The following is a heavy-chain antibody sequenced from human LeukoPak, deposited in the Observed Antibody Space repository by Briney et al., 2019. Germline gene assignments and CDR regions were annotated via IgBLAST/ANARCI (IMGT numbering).Heavy chain of an antibody. Sequence: GGSLRLSCAASGFTFSNYAMHWGRQAPGKGLEWVAVITYDGSNKYYADSVKGRFTISRDNSKNTLYLQMNSLRAEDTAVYYCARDSYGMDVWGQGTTVTVSS. V-gene: IGHV3-30-3*01. J-gene: IGHJ6*02. CDR1: GFTFSNYA. CDR3: ARDSYGMDV. CDR2: ITYDGSNK.